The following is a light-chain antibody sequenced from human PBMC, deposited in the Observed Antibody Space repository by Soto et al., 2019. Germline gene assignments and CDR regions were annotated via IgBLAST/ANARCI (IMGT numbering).Light chain of an antibody. V-gene: IGLV4-69*01. Sequence: QSVLTQSPSASASLGASVKLTCTLSSGHSTYAIAWHQQQPEKGPRYLMKLNGDGSHNKGDGIPDRFSGSSSGAERYLTISSLRSEDEADYYCQTWGTGILVAFGGGTKLTV. CDR1: SGHSTYA. J-gene: IGLJ2*01. CDR3: QTWGTGILVA. CDR2: LNGDGSH.